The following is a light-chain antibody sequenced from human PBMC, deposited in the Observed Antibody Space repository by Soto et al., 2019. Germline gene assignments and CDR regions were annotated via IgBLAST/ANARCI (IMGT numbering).Light chain of an antibody. CDR3: QLYNSYSQAT. Sequence: DIQMTQSPSTLSASVGDRVTITCRASQSISSWLAWYQQKPGKAPKLLIYKASSLESGVPSRFSGSGSGTEFTLTISSLQPDDFATYYCQLYNSYSQATFGQGTKVDIK. V-gene: IGKV1-5*03. J-gene: IGKJ1*01. CDR2: KAS. CDR1: QSISSW.